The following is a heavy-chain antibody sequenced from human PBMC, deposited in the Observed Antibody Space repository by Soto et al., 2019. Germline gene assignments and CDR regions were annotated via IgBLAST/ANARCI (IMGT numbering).Heavy chain of an antibody. Sequence: QITLKESGPALVKPTQTLTLTCTFSGFSLSSSGVGVSWIRQPPGKALVWLALIYWDDYKRYSPSLKSRLTIAQDTSKKQVVLIMTDMDTVDTATYYCAHRRKICWGGSCYYGWFDPWGQGTLVTVSS. CDR3: AHRRKICWGGSCYYGWFDP. V-gene: IGHV2-5*02. CDR2: IYWDDYK. J-gene: IGHJ5*02. CDR1: GFSLSSSGVG. D-gene: IGHD2-15*01.